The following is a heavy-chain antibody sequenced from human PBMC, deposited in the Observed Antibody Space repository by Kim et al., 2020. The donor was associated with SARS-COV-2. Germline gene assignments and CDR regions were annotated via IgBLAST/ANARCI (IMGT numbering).Heavy chain of an antibody. CDR1: GFTFSSYA. Sequence: GGSLRLSCAASGFTFSSYAMHWVRQAPGKGLEWVAVISYDGSNKYYSDSVQGRFTISRDNSKNTLYLQMNSLRAEDTAVYYCARSPTYGSGSYRYGMDVWGQGTTVTVSS. V-gene: IGHV3-30*04. CDR3: ARSPTYGSGSYRYGMDV. J-gene: IGHJ6*02. D-gene: IGHD3-10*01. CDR2: ISYDGSNK.